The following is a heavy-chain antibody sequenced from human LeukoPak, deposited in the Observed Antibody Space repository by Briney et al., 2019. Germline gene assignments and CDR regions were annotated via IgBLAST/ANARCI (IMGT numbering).Heavy chain of an antibody. J-gene: IGHJ3*02. D-gene: IGHD3-3*01. CDR3: ARSPSARDDFWSGYYPDAFDI. CDR2: IYPGDSDT. V-gene: IGHV5-51*01. Sequence: HGESLKISCKGSGYSFTSYWIGWVRQMPGKGLEWMGIIYPGDSDTRYSPSFQGQVTISADQSISTSYLQWSSLKASDTAMYYCARSPSARDDFWSGYYPDAFDIWGQGTMVTVSS. CDR1: GYSFTSYW.